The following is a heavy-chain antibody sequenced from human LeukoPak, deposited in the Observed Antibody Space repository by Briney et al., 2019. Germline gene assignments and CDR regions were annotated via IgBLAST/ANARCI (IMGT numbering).Heavy chain of an antibody. V-gene: IGHV4-4*02. Sequence: SGTLSLTCAVSGVSISSSNWWHWVRQPPGKGLEWIGEIYHSGSTNYNPSLKSRVTISLDKSENQFSLKLSSVTAADTALYFCARAPHTSPTDYYFDFWGPGTLVTVSS. CDR2: IYHSGST. J-gene: IGHJ4*02. CDR1: GVSISSSNW. D-gene: IGHD1-14*01. CDR3: ARAPHTSPTDYYFDF.